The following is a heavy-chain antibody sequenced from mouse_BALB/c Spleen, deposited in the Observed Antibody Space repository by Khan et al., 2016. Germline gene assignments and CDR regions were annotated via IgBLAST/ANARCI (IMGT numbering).Heavy chain of an antibody. J-gene: IGHJ4*01. CDR2: IRSKSNNYAT. CDR3: VEDDYEY. V-gene: IGHV10-1*02. D-gene: IGHD2-4*01. Sequence: EVQLVESGGGLVQPKGSLKLSCAASGFTFNTYAMNWVRQAPGKGLEWVACIRSKSNNYATYYADSVKDRFTISRDDSQSMLYLQMNHLKTEDTARYYCVEDDYEYWGQGNSVTVSS. CDR1: GFTFNTYA.